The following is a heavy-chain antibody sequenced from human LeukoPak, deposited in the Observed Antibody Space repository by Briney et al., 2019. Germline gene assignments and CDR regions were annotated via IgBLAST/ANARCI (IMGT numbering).Heavy chain of an antibody. V-gene: IGHV3-33*01. CDR2: IWNDGSNK. CDR1: GFTFSVYG. J-gene: IGHJ4*02. D-gene: IGHD3-10*01. CDR3: ARASGPFDY. Sequence: GGSLRLSCAASGFTFSVYGMHWVRQAPGRGLEWVAVIWNDGSNKYYADSVKGRFTISRDNSKNTLYLQMNSLRAEDTAVYSCARASGPFDYWGQGTLVTVSS.